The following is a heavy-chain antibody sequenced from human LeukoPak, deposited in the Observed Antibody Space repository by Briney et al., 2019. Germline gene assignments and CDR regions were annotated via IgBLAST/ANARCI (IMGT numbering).Heavy chain of an antibody. CDR2: VDPEDGET. D-gene: IGHD6-19*01. CDR1: GYTFTDYY. J-gene: IGHJ5*02. V-gene: IGHV1-69-2*01. CDR3: ATGRIAVAGTSWFDP. Sequence: ASVKVSCKVSGYTFTDYYMHWVQQAPGKGLEWMGLVDPEDGETIYSEKFQGRVTITADTSTDTAYMELSSLRSGAKAVYYCATGRIAVAGTSWFDPWGQGTLATVSS.